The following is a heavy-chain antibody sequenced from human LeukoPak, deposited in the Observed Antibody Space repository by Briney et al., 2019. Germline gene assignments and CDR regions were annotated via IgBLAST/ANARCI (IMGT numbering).Heavy chain of an antibody. D-gene: IGHD6-19*01. Sequence: GGSLRLSCAASGFTFSSYAMSWVRQAPGKGLEWVSAISGSRGSTYYADSVKGRFTISRDNSKNTLYLQMNSLRAEDTAVYYCAKVLTYSSGWYGSDYWGQGTLVTVSS. V-gene: IGHV3-23*01. J-gene: IGHJ4*02. CDR1: GFTFSSYA. CDR3: AKVLTYSSGWYGSDY. CDR2: ISGSRGST.